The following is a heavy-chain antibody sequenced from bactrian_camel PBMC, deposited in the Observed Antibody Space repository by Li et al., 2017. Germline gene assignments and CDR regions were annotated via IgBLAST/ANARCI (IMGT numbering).Heavy chain of an antibody. J-gene: IGHJ4*01. CDR3: AARPVNTRACVAGGGMSLDT. V-gene: IGHV3S53*01. CDR2: IGDGDAT. D-gene: IGHD1*01. CDR1: GYTFNRNC. Sequence: HVQLVESGGGSVQAGGSLRLSCAASGYTFNRNCMGWFRQAPGKEREGVASIGDGDATIYLDSVKGRFTVSYDNAKNTLYLQMDNLQPEDTAVYYCAARPVNTRACVAGGGMSLDTGARGPRSPSPQ.